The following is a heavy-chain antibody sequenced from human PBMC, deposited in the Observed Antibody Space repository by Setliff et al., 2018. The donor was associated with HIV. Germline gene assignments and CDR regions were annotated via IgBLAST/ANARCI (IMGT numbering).Heavy chain of an antibody. CDR2: INHSGST. CDR1: GGSFSGYY. J-gene: IGHJ6*02. D-gene: IGHD3-10*02. V-gene: IGHV4-34*01. Sequence: NPSETLSLTCAVYGGSFSGYYWSWIRQPPGKGLEWIGEINHSGSTNYNPSLKSRVTISVDTSKNQFSLKLSSVTAADTAVYYCARDHYVRVNNYYCMDLWGQGATVTVSS. CDR3: ARDHYVRVNNYYCMDL.